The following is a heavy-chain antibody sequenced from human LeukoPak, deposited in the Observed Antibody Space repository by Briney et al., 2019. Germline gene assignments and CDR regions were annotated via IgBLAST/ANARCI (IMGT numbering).Heavy chain of an antibody. Sequence: PGGSLRLSCAASGFTFSGYAMSWVRQAPGKGLEWVSAVSDSGGTTHYADSVKGRFTISRDNSKNTLYLQMNSLRAEDTAVYYCASRDKGYYYGMDVWGQGTTVTVSS. CDR1: GFTFSGYA. V-gene: IGHV3-23*01. CDR3: ASRDKGYYYGMDV. J-gene: IGHJ6*02. CDR2: VSDSGGTT. D-gene: IGHD5-24*01.